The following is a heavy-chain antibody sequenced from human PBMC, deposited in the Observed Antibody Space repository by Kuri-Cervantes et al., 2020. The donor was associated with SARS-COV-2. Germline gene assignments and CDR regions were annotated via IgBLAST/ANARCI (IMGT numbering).Heavy chain of an antibody. CDR2: IWYDGSNN. J-gene: IGHJ6*02. CDR1: GFTFSSYG. V-gene: IGHV3-33*08. CDR3: ARDLGYCSSTSCRYGMDV. Sequence: GGSLRLSCAASGFTFSSYGMHWVRQAPGKGLEWVAVIWYDGSNNYYADSVKGRFTISRDNSKNTLYLQMNSLRAEDTAVYYCARDLGYCSSTSCRYGMDVWGQGTTVTVSS. D-gene: IGHD2-2*01.